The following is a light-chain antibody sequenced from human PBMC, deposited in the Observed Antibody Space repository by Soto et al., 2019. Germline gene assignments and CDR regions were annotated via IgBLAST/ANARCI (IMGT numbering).Light chain of an antibody. CDR1: QSVSSTH. CDR3: QQRSDWPWT. Sequence: EIVLMQSPGTLSLSPGDRATLSCRASQSVSSTHLAWYHQKPGQAPRLLIYGASSRATGIPDRFSGSGSGTDFTLTISRLEPEDFAVYYCQQRSDWPWTFGQGTKVDI. J-gene: IGKJ1*01. CDR2: GAS. V-gene: IGKV3D-20*02.